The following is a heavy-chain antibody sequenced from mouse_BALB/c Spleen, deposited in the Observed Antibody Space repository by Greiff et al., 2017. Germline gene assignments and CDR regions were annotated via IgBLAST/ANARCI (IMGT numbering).Heavy chain of an antibody. Sequence: EVQLVESGPGLVKPSQSLSLTCTVTGYSITSDYAWYWIRQFPGNKLEWMGYISYSGSTSYNPSLKSRISITRDTSKNQFFLQLNSVTTEDTATYYCARDYGNYGGAMDYWGQGTSVTVSS. CDR1: GYSITSDYA. V-gene: IGHV3-2*02. CDR3: ARDYGNYGGAMDY. D-gene: IGHD2-1*01. CDR2: ISYSGST. J-gene: IGHJ4*01.